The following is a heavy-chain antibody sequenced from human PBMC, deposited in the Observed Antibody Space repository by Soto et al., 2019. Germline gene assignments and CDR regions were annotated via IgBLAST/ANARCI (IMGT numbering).Heavy chain of an antibody. CDR3: ARGLRYCRGGSFYWFDP. J-gene: IGHJ5*02. CDR1: GGSISSQY. CDR2: IYNGGIP. V-gene: IGHV4-4*07. D-gene: IGHD2-15*01. Sequence: PSETLSLTCSVSGGSISSQYWSWLRPPDGKGLEWIGRIYNGGIPLIHPSLESRVTLSVDASKNQFSLTLSSVTAADTAVYYCARGLRYCRGGSFYWFDPWGQGTLVTVSS.